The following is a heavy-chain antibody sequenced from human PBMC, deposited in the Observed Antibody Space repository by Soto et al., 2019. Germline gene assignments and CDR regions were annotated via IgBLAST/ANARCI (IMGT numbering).Heavy chain of an antibody. CDR3: ARGDHYDSRGYYPGDY. V-gene: IGHV1-18*01. D-gene: IGHD3-22*01. J-gene: IGHJ4*02. CDR2: IGPYNGNT. CDR1: GYTFRNYG. Sequence: QVQLVQSGTEVKKPGASVKVSCKASGYTFRNYGLSWVRQAPGQGLEWMGWIGPYNGNTKFAQKFQGRVTMTXVTRTXXAYMELRSLRSDDTAVYYCARGDHYDSRGYYPGDYWGQGTLVTVSS.